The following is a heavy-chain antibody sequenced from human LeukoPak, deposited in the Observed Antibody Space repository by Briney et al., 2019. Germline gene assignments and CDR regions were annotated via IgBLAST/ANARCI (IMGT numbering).Heavy chain of an antibody. V-gene: IGHV3-7*03. CDR3: ARNWYYYDSSGYLDY. CDR1: GFTFSSYW. Sequence: GGSLRLSCAASGFTFSSYWMSWVRQAPGKGLEWVANIKQDGSEKYYVDSVKGRFTISRDNAKNSLYLQMNSLRAEDTAVYYCARNWYYYDSSGYLDYWGQGTLVTVSS. J-gene: IGHJ4*02. D-gene: IGHD3-22*01. CDR2: IKQDGSEK.